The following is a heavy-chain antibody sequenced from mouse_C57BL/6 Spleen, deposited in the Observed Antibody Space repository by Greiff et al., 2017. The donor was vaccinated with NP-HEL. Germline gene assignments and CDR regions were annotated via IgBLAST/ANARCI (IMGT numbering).Heavy chain of an antibody. D-gene: IGHD1-1*01. CDR3: AREAAITTVVATYYFDY. V-gene: IGHV5-17*01. CDR2: ISSGSSTI. J-gene: IGHJ2*01. CDR1: GFTFSDYG. Sequence: EVKLVESGGGLVKPGGSLKLSCAASGFTFSDYGMHWVRQAPEKGLEWVAYISSGSSTIYYEHTVKGRFTISRDTAKNTLFLKMTCLRTEDTGMYYCAREAAITTVVATYYFDYWGQGTTLTVSS.